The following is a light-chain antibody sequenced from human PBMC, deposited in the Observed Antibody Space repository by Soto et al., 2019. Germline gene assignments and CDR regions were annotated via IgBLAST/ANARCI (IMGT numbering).Light chain of an antibody. Sequence: DIQMTLSPSSLSASVGNRVTITCQASQDVNKYLNWFQQKPGKAPKLLIYDASNLETGVPSRFSGSGSGTDYTFTISSLQPEDIATYYCQQYGNLPFTFGPGTKVDLK. V-gene: IGKV1-33*01. J-gene: IGKJ3*01. CDR2: DAS. CDR3: QQYGNLPFT. CDR1: QDVNKY.